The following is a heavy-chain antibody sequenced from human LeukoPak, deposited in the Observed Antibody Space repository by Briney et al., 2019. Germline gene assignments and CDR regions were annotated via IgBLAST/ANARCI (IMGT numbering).Heavy chain of an antibody. Sequence: GGSLRLSCAASGFTFSSYWMRWVRQTPGKGLEWVANINQDGSQKNYMDSVRGRFTVSRDNAGNSLFLQMNSLRVGDTAVYYCAREGTPYSSDYWGQGTLITVSS. CDR3: AREGTPYSSDY. V-gene: IGHV3-7*01. J-gene: IGHJ4*02. CDR1: GFTFSSYW. D-gene: IGHD3-22*01. CDR2: INQDGSQK.